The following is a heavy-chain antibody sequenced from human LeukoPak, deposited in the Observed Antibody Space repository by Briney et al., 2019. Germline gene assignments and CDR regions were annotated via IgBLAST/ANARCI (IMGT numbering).Heavy chain of an antibody. V-gene: IGHV3-23*01. CDR1: GFSFSSFG. CDR3: ARGARLQPMGEF. Sequence: GGSLRLSCAASGFSFSSFGMSWVRQAPGRGLQWVSSISGDGRDTFYADSVKGWFTVSRDNSKTTMFLQMNSLRVEDTALYYCARGARLQPMGEFWGQGTLVTVSS. D-gene: IGHD4-11*01. CDR2: ISGDGRDT. J-gene: IGHJ4*02.